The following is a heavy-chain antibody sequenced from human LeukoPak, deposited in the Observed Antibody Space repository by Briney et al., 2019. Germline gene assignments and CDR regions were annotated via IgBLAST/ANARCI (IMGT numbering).Heavy chain of an antibody. D-gene: IGHD3-22*01. CDR3: ARGHYDSGGYNCF. Sequence: SETLSLTCTVSGGSISSYYRSWIRQPPGKGLEWIGCIYYSGSTNYNPSLKSRVTISVDTSKNQFSLKLSSVTAADTAVYYCARGHYDSGGYNCFWGHVALVTVSS. CDR1: GGSISSYY. J-gene: IGHJ4*01. V-gene: IGHV4-59*01. CDR2: IYYSGST.